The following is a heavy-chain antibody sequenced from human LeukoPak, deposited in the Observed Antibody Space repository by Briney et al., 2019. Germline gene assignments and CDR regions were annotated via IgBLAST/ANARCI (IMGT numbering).Heavy chain of an antibody. Sequence: GGSLRLSCAASGFTVSSNYMSWVRQAPGKGLEWVSVIYSGGSTYYADSVKGRFTISRDNSKNTLYLQMNSLRAEDTAVYYCASAYCGGDCYSYKFDYWGQGTLVTVSS. D-gene: IGHD2-21*02. CDR3: ASAYCGGDCYSYKFDY. J-gene: IGHJ4*02. CDR1: GFTVSSNY. V-gene: IGHV3-53*01. CDR2: IYSGGST.